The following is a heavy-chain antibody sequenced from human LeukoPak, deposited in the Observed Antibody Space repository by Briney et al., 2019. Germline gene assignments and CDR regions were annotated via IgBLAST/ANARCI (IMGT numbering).Heavy chain of an antibody. CDR2: IKQDGSEK. Sequence: GGSLRLSCAASGFTFSSYWMSWVRQAPGKGLEWVANIKQDGSEKYYVDSVKGRFTISRDNAKNSLYLQMNSLRAEDTAVYYCARALRYYDFWSGHSFDYWGQGTLVTVSS. CDR3: ARALRYYDFWSGHSFDY. D-gene: IGHD3-3*01. V-gene: IGHV3-7*01. J-gene: IGHJ4*02. CDR1: GFTFSSYW.